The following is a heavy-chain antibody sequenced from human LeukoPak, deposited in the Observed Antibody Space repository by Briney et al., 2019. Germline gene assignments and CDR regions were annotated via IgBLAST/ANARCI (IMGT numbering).Heavy chain of an antibody. D-gene: IGHD5-24*01. V-gene: IGHV5-51*01. Sequence: GASLQISSKGSGCRFNNYWSAWVRRMPGKGLEWMGIIYPGDSDTRYCPSLQGQVTISADKSISTAYLQWSSLKASDTAMYYCARQDGRALYYFDYWGQGTLVTVSS. CDR3: ARQDGRALYYFDY. CDR1: GCRFNNYW. J-gene: IGHJ4*02. CDR2: IYPGDSDT.